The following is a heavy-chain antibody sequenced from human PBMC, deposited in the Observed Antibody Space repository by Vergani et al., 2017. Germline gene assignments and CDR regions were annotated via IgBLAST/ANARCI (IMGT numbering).Heavy chain of an antibody. Sequence: QVQLQQWGAGLLKPSETLSLTCAVYGGSFSGYYWSWIRQPPGKGLEWIGEINHSGSTNYNPSLKSRVTISVDTSKNQFSLKLSSVTAADTAVYYCASTTMLVGRDAFDIWGQGTMVTVSS. D-gene: IGHD3-22*01. CDR3: ASTTMLVGRDAFDI. J-gene: IGHJ3*02. CDR1: GGSFSGYY. CDR2: INHSGST. V-gene: IGHV4-34*01.